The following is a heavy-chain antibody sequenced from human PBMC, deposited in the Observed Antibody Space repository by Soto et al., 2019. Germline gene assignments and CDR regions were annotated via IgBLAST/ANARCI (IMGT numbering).Heavy chain of an antibody. Sequence: SVKVSCKASGFTFTSSAVQWVRQARGQRLEWIGWIVVGSGNTNYAQKFQERVTITRDMSTSTAYMELSSLRSEDTAVYYCAADRYDFWSGYSDYWGQGTLVTVPQ. J-gene: IGHJ4*02. CDR2: IVVGSGNT. CDR3: AADRYDFWSGYSDY. D-gene: IGHD3-3*01. CDR1: GFTFTSSA. V-gene: IGHV1-58*01.